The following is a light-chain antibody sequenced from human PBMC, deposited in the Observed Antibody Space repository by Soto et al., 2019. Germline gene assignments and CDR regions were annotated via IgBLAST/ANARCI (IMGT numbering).Light chain of an antibody. CDR3: QQYGGSPIT. V-gene: IGKV3-20*01. CDR1: QSVSRR. J-gene: IGKJ5*01. CDR2: GAS. Sequence: EDVLTQSPGTLSLSPGGRATLSCRASQSVSRRLAWYQQRPGQSPRLLISGASMRASGVPARFIGSGSGTDFTLTITRLEPEDFAVYYCQQYGGSPITFGLGTRLEIK.